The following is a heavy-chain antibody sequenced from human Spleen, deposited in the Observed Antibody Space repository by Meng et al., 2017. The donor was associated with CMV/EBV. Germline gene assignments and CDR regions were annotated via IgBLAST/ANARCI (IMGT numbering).Heavy chain of an antibody. J-gene: IGHJ6*02. Sequence: SETLSLTCSVSGGSISSGSDFWGWIRQPPGKGLEWIGSIYSSGKTFYNPSLKSPVTISVDTSKTQFSLRLSSVTAADTAVYYCARDPYYYDSSGYPYYYYGMDVWGQGTTVTVSS. CDR2: IYSSGKT. CDR1: GGSISSGSDF. D-gene: IGHD3-22*01. V-gene: IGHV4-39*07. CDR3: ARDPYYYDSSGYPYYYYGMDV.